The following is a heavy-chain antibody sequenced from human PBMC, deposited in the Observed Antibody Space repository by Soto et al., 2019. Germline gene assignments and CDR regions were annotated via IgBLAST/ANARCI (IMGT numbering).Heavy chain of an antibody. V-gene: IGHV1-3*01. CDR1: GYTFTSCA. CDR2: INAGNGNT. D-gene: IGHD1-7*01. CDR3: ARGNWNLSPGDYYYGMDV. J-gene: IGHJ6*02. Sequence: ASLKVSCKASGYTFTSCAMHWVRPAPGQRLEWMGWINAGNGNTKYSQKFQGRVAITRDTSASTACMELSSLRSEDTAVYYCARGNWNLSPGDYYYGMDVWGQGTTVTVSS.